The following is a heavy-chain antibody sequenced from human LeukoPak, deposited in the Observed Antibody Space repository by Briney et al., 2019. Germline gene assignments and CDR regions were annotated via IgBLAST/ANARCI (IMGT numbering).Heavy chain of an antibody. CDR1: GYTFISYH. CDR3: ARRYGSGSYDY. V-gene: IGHV1-18*01. Sequence: ASVKVSCKASGYTFISYHISWVRQAPGQGLEWMGWISAYNGNTNYVQKIQGRVTMTTDTSTSTAYMELRSLRSDDTAVYYCARRYGSGSYDYWGQGTLVTVSS. J-gene: IGHJ4*02. D-gene: IGHD3-10*01. CDR2: ISAYNGNT.